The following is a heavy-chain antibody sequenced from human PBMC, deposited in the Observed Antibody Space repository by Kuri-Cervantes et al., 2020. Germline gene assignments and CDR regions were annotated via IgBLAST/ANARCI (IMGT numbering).Heavy chain of an antibody. CDR2: ISSSGSTI. J-gene: IGHJ4*02. CDR1: GFTFSDYY. CDR3: ARDRGGYCSGGSCYGPEYLFDY. V-gene: IGHV3-11*04. Sequence: GGSLRLSCAASGFTFSDYYMSWIRQAPGKGLEWVSYISSSGSTIYYADSVKGRFTISRDNPKNSLYLQMNSLRAEDTAVYYCARDRGGYCSGGSCYGPEYLFDYWGQGALVTVSS. D-gene: IGHD2-15*01.